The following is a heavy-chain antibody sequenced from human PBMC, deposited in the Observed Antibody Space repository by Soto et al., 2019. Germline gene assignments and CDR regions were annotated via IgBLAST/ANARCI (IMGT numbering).Heavy chain of an antibody. V-gene: IGHV4-39*07. CDR1: GDSISTVDYF. CDR2: IYKSTTT. Sequence: SASLSLTCSVSGDSISTVDYFWALIRQPPGQALEYIGYIYKSTTTYYTPSLRGRVTISIDTSRNQFSLKLSSVTAADTAVYYCARGQRSDPFFDYWGQGALVTVSS. CDR3: ARGQRSDPFFDY. J-gene: IGHJ4*02.